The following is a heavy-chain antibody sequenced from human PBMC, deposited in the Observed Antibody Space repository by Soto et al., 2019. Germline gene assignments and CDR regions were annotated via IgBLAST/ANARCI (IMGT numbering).Heavy chain of an antibody. CDR1: GYTFTSYG. D-gene: IGHD5-12*01. J-gene: IGHJ6*02. CDR2: ISGYNGDT. V-gene: IGHV1-18*01. Sequence: ASVKASCKASGYTFTSYGISWVRQAPGQGLEWMGWISGYNGDTNYAQTFQGRVTMTTDTSTSTVHMEVRSLRSDDTAVYYCAREGVAPYYYYGMDVWGQGTPVTVSS. CDR3: AREGVAPYYYYGMDV.